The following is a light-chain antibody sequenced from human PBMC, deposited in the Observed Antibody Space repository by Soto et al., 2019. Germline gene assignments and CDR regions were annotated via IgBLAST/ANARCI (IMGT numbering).Light chain of an antibody. CDR3: QQYHKWPPFT. CDR1: QTVSNN. Sequence: EIVMTQSPATLSMSPGERVSISCRASQTVSNNLAWYQQKPGQAPWLLIYGASTRAIGVAARFSGSGSGTEFTLTITSLQSEDFAVYYCQQYHKWPPFTFGGGTVVEIK. V-gene: IGKV3-15*01. CDR2: GAS. J-gene: IGKJ4*01.